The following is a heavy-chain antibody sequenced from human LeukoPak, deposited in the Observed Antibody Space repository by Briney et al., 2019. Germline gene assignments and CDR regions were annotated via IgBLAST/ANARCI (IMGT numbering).Heavy chain of an antibody. V-gene: IGHV3-30*02. CDR1: GFTFSSYE. D-gene: IGHD3-22*01. Sequence: GGSLRLSCAASGFTFSSYEMNWVRQAPGKGLGWVAFIRNVGNNKYHAYSVKGRFTISRDNSKNTLYLQMNSLRAEDTAVYYCARAGYYYDSSGYYYGGRLNYFDYWGQGTLVTVSS. CDR2: IRNVGNNK. CDR3: ARAGYYYDSSGYYYGGRLNYFDY. J-gene: IGHJ4*02.